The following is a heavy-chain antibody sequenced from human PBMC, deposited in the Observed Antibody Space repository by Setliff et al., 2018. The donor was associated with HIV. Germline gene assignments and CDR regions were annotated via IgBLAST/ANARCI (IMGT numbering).Heavy chain of an antibody. CDR1: GYTFTTYS. CDR3: ARGALLAVFDFDH. V-gene: IGHV1-3*01. J-gene: IGHJ4*01. Sequence: ASVKVSCKASGYTFTTYSIHWVRQAPGQSLEWMGWINVVKGDTKYSQELQGRITLTTDTSANTAYMELSSLRSDDTAVYFCARGALLAVFDFDHWGHGTLVTVS. CDR2: INVVKGDT. D-gene: IGHD3-10*01.